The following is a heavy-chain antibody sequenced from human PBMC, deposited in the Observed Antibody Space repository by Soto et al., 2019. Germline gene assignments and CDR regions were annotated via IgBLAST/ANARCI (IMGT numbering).Heavy chain of an antibody. Sequence: VASVKVSCKASGYTFTSYGISWVRQAPGQGLEWMGWISAYNGNTNYAQKLQGRVTMTTDTSTSTAYMELRSLRSDDTAVYYCARGGGLWFGELLSLYYFDYWGQGTLVTVSS. CDR3: ARGGGLWFGELLSLYYFDY. D-gene: IGHD3-10*01. CDR1: GYTFTSYG. V-gene: IGHV1-18*01. J-gene: IGHJ4*02. CDR2: ISAYNGNT.